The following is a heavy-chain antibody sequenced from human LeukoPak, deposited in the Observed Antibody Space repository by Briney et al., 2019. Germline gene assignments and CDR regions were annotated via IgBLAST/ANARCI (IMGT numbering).Heavy chain of an antibody. Sequence: GGPLRLSCAASGFTFSSYAMHWVRQAPGKGLEWVAVISYDGSNKYYADSVKGRFTISRDNSKNTLYLQMNSLRAEDTAVYYCARDQLANFDYWGQGTLVTVSS. J-gene: IGHJ4*02. V-gene: IGHV3-30-3*01. CDR2: ISYDGSNK. CDR3: ARDQLANFDY. CDR1: GFTFSSYA. D-gene: IGHD1-1*01.